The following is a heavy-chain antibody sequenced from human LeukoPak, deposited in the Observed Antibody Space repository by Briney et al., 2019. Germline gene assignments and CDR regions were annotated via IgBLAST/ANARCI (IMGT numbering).Heavy chain of an antibody. CDR3: AKDAYGGATFFYYMDV. J-gene: IGHJ6*03. CDR1: GFTFDDYA. Sequence: PGGSLRLSCAGSGFTFDDYAMHWVRQTPGKGLEWVSGISWNSGNIAYADFVGGRFTISRDNAKNSLSLQMSSLSDEDTAVYYCAKDAYGGATFFYYMDVWGKGTTVTVSS. V-gene: IGHV3-9*01. D-gene: IGHD2/OR15-2a*01. CDR2: ISWNSGNI.